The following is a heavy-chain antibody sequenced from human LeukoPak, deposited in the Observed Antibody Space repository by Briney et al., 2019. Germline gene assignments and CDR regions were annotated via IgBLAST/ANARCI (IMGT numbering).Heavy chain of an antibody. Sequence: SETLSLTCTVSGGSISSYCWSWIRQPPGKGLEWIGYIYYSGSTNYNPSLKSRVTISVDTSKNQFSLKLSSVTAADTAVYYCARDNSLYDSSGYHSDYYYYYGMDVWGQGTTVTVSS. J-gene: IGHJ6*02. CDR1: GGSISSYC. CDR2: IYYSGST. V-gene: IGHV4-59*01. CDR3: ARDNSLYDSSGYHSDYYYYYGMDV. D-gene: IGHD3-22*01.